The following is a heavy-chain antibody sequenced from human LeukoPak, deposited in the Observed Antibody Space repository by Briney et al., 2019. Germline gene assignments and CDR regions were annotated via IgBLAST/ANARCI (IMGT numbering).Heavy chain of an antibody. D-gene: IGHD6-19*01. CDR2: IYSGGST. J-gene: IGHJ4*02. CDR3: ARAPVAAYYFDY. CDR1: GFTFSSYE. V-gene: IGHV3-53*01. Sequence: PGGSLRLSCAASGFTFSSYEMNWVRQAPGKGLEWVSVIYSGGSTYYADSVKGRFTISRDNSKNTLYLQMNSLRAEDTAVYYCARAPVAAYYFDYGGQGTLVTVSS.